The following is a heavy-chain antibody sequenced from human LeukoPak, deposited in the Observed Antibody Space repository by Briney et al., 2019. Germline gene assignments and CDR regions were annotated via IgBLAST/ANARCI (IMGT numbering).Heavy chain of an antibody. Sequence: ASVKVSCKTSGYTFTNYGISWVRQAPGLGLEWMGWISAYNGNTNYAQKVQGRVTMTRDTSTSTVYMELSSLRSEDTAVYYCARAEHYDILTGYPPPGYFDYWGQGTLVTVSS. CDR1: GYTFTNYG. D-gene: IGHD3-9*01. CDR3: ARAEHYDILTGYPPPGYFDY. J-gene: IGHJ4*02. CDR2: ISAYNGNT. V-gene: IGHV1-18*01.